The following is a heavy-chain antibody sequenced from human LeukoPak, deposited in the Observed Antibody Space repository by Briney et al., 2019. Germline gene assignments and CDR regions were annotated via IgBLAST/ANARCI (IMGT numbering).Heavy chain of an antibody. V-gene: IGHV3-23*01. D-gene: IGHD3-22*01. J-gene: IGHJ4*02. Sequence: GGSLRRSCAASGFTFSSYAMSWVRQAPGKGLEWVSAISGSGGSTYYADSVKGRFTISRDNSKNTLYLQMNSLRAEDTAVYYCAKNYYDSSGLFDYWGQGTLVTVSS. CDR2: ISGSGGST. CDR1: GFTFSSYA. CDR3: AKNYYDSSGLFDY.